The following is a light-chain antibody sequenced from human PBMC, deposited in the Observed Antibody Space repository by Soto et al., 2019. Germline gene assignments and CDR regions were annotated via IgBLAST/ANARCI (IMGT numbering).Light chain of an antibody. J-gene: IGLJ3*02. V-gene: IGLV2-14*01. CDR3: SSYRDTSTLV. Sequence: QSMLTQPASVSGSPGQSITISCTGTRNDVAAYNFVSWYQQHPAKAPKLLIYEVSNRPSGVSNRFSGSESGNTASLTISGLQPEDEGDYFCSSYRDTSTLVFGGGTQLTVL. CDR1: RNDVAAYNF. CDR2: EVS.